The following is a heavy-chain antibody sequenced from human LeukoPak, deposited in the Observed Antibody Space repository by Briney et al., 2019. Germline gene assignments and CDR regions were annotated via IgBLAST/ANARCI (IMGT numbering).Heavy chain of an antibody. CDR2: INAGNGNT. V-gene: IGHV1-3*01. CDR1: GYTFTSYA. J-gene: IGHJ4*02. Sequence: GASVKVSCKASGYTFTSYAMHWVRQAPGQRPEWMGWINAGNGNTKYSQKFQGRVTITRDTSASTAYMELSSLRSEDTAVYYCARSITMIVVVPLYWGQGTLVTVSS. D-gene: IGHD3-22*01. CDR3: ARSITMIVVVPLY.